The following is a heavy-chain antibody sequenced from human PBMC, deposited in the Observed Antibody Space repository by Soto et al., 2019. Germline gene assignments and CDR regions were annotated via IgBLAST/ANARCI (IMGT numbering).Heavy chain of an antibody. J-gene: IGHJ5*02. D-gene: IGHD6-19*01. V-gene: IGHV3-30*18. CDR2: ISYDGSNK. CDR3: AKGILVLAVAGTPWFDP. CDR1: GFTFSSYG. Sequence: GGSLRLSCAASGFTFSSYGMHWVRQAPGKGLEWVAVISYDGSNKYYADSVKGRFTISRDNSKNTLYLQMNSLRAEDTAVYYCAKGILVLAVAGTPWFDPWGQGTLVTVSS.